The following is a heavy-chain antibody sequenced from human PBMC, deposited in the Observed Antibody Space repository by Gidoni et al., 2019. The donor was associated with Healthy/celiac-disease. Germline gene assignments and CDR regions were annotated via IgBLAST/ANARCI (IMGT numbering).Heavy chain of an antibody. CDR1: GFTFSSYS. V-gene: IGHV3-21*01. CDR2: ISSSSSYI. CDR3: ARDRNIVVVVAATFWFDP. Sequence: EVQLVESGGGLVKPGGSLRLYCAASGFTFSSYSMNWVRQAPGKGLEWVSSISSSSSYIYYADSVKGRFTISRDNAKNSLYLQMNSLRAEDTAVYYCARDRNIVVVVAATFWFDPWGQGTLVTVSS. D-gene: IGHD2-15*01. J-gene: IGHJ5*02.